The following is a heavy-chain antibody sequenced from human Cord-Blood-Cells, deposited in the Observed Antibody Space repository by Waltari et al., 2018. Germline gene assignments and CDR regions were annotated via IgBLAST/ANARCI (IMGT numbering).Heavy chain of an antibody. J-gene: IGHJ4*02. Sequence: QLQLQESGPGLVKPSETLSLTCTVSGGSISSSSYYWGWIRQPPGKGLEWIGSIYYSGSTYSNPALKSRVTISVDTSKNQFSLKLSSVTAADTAVYYCARGNVLRFLEWLLPLDYWGQGTLVTVSS. CDR1: GGSISSSSYY. D-gene: IGHD3-3*01. V-gene: IGHV4-39*01. CDR2: IYYSGST. CDR3: ARGNVLRFLEWLLPLDY.